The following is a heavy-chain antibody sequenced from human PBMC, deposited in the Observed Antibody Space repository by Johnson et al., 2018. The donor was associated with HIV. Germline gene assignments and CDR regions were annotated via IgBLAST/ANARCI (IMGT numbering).Heavy chain of an antibody. CDR1: GFTVSSNY. D-gene: IGHD4-23*01. Sequence: EVQLVESGGGLVQPGRSLRLSCAASGFTVSSNYMSWVRQAPGKGLEWVSVIYSGGSTYYADSVKGRFTISRENAKNSLYLQMNSLRAGDTAVYYCARGPSVVTLHAFDLWGQGTLVTVSS. CDR2: IYSGGST. J-gene: IGHJ3*01. CDR3: ARGPSVVTLHAFDL. V-gene: IGHV3-66*01.